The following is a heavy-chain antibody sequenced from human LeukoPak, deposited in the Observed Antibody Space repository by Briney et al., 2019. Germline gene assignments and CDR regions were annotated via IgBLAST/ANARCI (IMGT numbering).Heavy chain of an antibody. CDR1: GLSFSTAW. D-gene: IGHD3-22*01. CDR3: ARGGYDTFL. Sequence: GGSLRLSCAASGLSFSTAWMGWVRQAPGKGLEWVAGIYDGGKTYYGGSVKDRFIISRDSSRNSLFLQMYSLRAEDTAVYYCARGGYDTFLWGQGTTVTVSS. J-gene: IGHJ6*02. CDR2: IYDGGKT. V-gene: IGHV3-66*01.